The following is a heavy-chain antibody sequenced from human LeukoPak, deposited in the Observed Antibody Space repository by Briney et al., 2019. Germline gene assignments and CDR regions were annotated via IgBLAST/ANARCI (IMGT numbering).Heavy chain of an antibody. CDR1: GGTFSSQT. CDR2: IIPVFGVA. CDR3: ARGHYGSGF. Sequence: GASVKVSCKASGGTFSSQTINWVRQAPGGGLEWMGRIIPVFGVADYAQKFQGRVTITTDEPTSTGYMELSSLTIDDTAVYYCARGHYGSGFWGQGTLVIVSS. J-gene: IGHJ4*02. V-gene: IGHV1-69*05. D-gene: IGHD3-10*01.